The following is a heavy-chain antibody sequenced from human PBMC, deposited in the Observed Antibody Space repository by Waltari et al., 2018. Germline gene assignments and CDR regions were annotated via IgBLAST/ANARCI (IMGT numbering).Heavy chain of an antibody. Sequence: EVQLVESGGGLVKPGGSLRLSCAASGFTFSSYSMNWVRQAPGKGLEGVSSISSSSSYIYYADSVKGRFTISRDNAKNALYLQMNSLRAEDTAVYYCARSPNSGYDPWRSFDYWGQGTLVTVSS. D-gene: IGHD5-12*01. V-gene: IGHV3-21*01. CDR1: GFTFSSYS. CDR3: ARSPNSGYDPWRSFDY. CDR2: ISSSSSYI. J-gene: IGHJ4*02.